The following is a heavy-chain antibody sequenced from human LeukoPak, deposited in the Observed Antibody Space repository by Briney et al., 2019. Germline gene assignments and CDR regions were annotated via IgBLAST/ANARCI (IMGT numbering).Heavy chain of an antibody. Sequence: GGSLRLSCTASGFTFGEYGMSWFRQAPGKGLEWVSLIRSKPYGGTTKYAASVKGRFIMSRDDSKSIAYLEMNSLKAEDTAVYYCVRDLECSSTSCYNYYCNHLYVWGKGTTVSVSS. CDR1: GFTFGEYG. CDR2: IRSKPYGGTT. CDR3: VRDLECSSTSCYNYYCNHLYV. D-gene: IGHD2-2*02. J-gene: IGHJ6*03. V-gene: IGHV3-49*03.